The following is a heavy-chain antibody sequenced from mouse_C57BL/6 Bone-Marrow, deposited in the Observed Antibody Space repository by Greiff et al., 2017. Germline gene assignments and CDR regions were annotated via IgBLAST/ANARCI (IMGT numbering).Heavy chain of an antibody. D-gene: IGHD2-5*01. J-gene: IGHJ2*01. CDR3: TTGSNGD. CDR2: IDPENGDT. V-gene: IGHV14-4*01. Sequence: LVESGAELVRPGASVKLSCTASGFNIKDDYMHWVKQRPEQGLEWIGWIDPENGDTEYASKFQGKATITADTSSNTAYLQLSSLTSEDTAVYYCTTGSNGDWGQGTTLTVSS. CDR1: GFNIKDDY.